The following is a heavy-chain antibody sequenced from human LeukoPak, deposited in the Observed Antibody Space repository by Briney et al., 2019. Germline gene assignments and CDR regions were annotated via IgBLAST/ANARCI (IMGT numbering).Heavy chain of an antibody. Sequence: PGGSLRLSCAASGFTFTTYTMNWVRQAPGKGLEWVSSISSRSSDIYYADSVKGRFTISRDNAKNSLYLQMNSLRAEDTAVYYCARDSIAVAGTDYWGQGTLVTVSS. CDR3: ARDSIAVAGTDY. J-gene: IGHJ4*02. V-gene: IGHV3-21*01. CDR2: ISSRSSDI. D-gene: IGHD6-19*01. CDR1: GFTFTTYT.